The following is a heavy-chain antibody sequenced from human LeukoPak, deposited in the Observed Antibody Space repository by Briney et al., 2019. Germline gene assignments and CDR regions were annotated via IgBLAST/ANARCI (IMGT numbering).Heavy chain of an antibody. V-gene: IGHV3-13*01. Sequence: GGSLRLSCEVSGFTFDNNDMHWIRQSTGKGLEWVSAIGSAGYTYYAESVRGRFTITRDTAKQSLYLQMNSLRVEDTAVYHCVRQPDSARYGFDYWGRGTQVTVSS. CDR2: IGSAGYT. J-gene: IGHJ4*02. D-gene: IGHD1-14*01. CDR1: GFTFDNND. CDR3: VRQPDSARYGFDY.